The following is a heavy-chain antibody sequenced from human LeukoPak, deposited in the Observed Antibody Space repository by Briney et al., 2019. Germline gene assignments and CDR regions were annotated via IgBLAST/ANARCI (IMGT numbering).Heavy chain of an antibody. D-gene: IGHD2-21*01. J-gene: IGHJ4*02. Sequence: GGSLRLSCAASGFTFSGFAMSWVRQAPGTGLEWVSAISGSGGSTYYADSVKGRFTISRDNSNNTLYLQMNSLRAEDTAVYYCAKERGRSVISTAGLDYWGQGTLVTVSS. CDR3: AKERGRSVISTAGLDY. CDR2: ISGSGGST. V-gene: IGHV3-23*01. CDR1: GFTFSGFA.